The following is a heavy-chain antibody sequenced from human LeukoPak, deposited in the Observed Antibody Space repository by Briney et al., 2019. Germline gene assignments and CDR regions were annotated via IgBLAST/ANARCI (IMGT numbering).Heavy chain of an antibody. J-gene: IGHJ3*02. CDR2: IRYDGRNK. CDR3: AKRDRTVTHAFDI. D-gene: IGHD4-17*01. CDR1: GFTFNGYG. V-gene: IGHV3-30*02. Sequence: GGSLRLSCAVSGFTFNGYGMHWVRQAPGKGLEWVAFIRYDGRNKNYADSVKGRFTISRDTSKNTLYLQINSLRADDTAVYYCAKRDRTVTHAFDIWGQGTMVTVSS.